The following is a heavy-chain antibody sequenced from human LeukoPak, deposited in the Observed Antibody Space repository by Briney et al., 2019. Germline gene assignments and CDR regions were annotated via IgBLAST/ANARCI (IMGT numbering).Heavy chain of an antibody. Sequence: GGSLRLSCAASGFTFSSYAMHWVRQAPGKGLEYVSAISSNGGSTYYANSVKGRFTISRDNSKNTLYLQMGSLRAEDMAVYYCARAGYSGYEDYYYGMDVWGQGTTVTVSS. V-gene: IGHV3-64*01. CDR1: GFTFSSYA. J-gene: IGHJ6*02. CDR3: ARAGYSGYEDYYYGMDV. D-gene: IGHD5-12*01. CDR2: ISSNGGST.